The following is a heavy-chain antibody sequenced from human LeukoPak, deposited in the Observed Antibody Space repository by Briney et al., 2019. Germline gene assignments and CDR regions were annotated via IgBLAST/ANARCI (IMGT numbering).Heavy chain of an antibody. J-gene: IGHJ4*02. D-gene: IGHD1-14*01. CDR2: IYHSGSI. Sequence: LRLSCAASGFTFSDYYMSWIRQPPGKGLEWIGNIYHSGSIYNNPSLKSRVTISVDRSKNQFSLRLSSVTAADTAVYYCARLGGLTGTTDYWGQGTLVTVSS. V-gene: IGHV4-30-2*01. CDR1: GFTFSDYY. CDR3: ARLGGLTGTTDY.